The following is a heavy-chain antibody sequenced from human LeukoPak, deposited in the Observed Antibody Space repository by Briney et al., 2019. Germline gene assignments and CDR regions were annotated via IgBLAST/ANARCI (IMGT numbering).Heavy chain of an antibody. CDR1: GFTLRCYD. J-gene: IGHJ4*02. Sequence: GGPLRLSCAASGFTLRCYDMSWLRQAPGKGLEWVAATSGSGVNSYYADSVRGRFTISRDNSQNTLYLQMDSLRAEDTALYYCAKEYSGYDFDYWGQGTLVTVSS. V-gene: IGHV3-23*01. D-gene: IGHD5-12*01. CDR2: TSGSGVNS. CDR3: AKEYSGYDFDY.